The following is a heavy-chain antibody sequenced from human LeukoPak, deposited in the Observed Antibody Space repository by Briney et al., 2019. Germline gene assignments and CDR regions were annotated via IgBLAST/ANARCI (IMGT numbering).Heavy chain of an antibody. Sequence: SETLSLTCGVSGGSVSNTNWWSWARQPPGQGLEWIGEISLTGLTHYNPSLESRVTVSLDKSKNQLSLNLTSVTAADTAVYYCSRENGAFSPFGYWGQGTLVTVLS. J-gene: IGHJ4*02. D-gene: IGHD2-8*01. CDR2: ISLTGLT. CDR3: SRENGAFSPFGY. V-gene: IGHV4-4*02. CDR1: GGSVSNTNW.